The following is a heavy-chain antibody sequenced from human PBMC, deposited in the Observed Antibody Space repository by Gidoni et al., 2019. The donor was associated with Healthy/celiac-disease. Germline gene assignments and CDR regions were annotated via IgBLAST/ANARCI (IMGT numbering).Heavy chain of an antibody. Sequence: QVQLQESGPGLVKPSETLSLTCTVSGGSISSYYWSWIRQPPGKGLEWIGYIYYSGSTNYNPSLKSRVTISVDTSKNQFSLKLSSVTAADTAVYYCARDIYVVAATQAYYYGMDVWGQGTTVTVSS. CDR2: IYYSGST. CDR1: GGSISSYY. CDR3: ARDIYVVAATQAYYYGMDV. V-gene: IGHV4-59*01. D-gene: IGHD2-15*01. J-gene: IGHJ6*02.